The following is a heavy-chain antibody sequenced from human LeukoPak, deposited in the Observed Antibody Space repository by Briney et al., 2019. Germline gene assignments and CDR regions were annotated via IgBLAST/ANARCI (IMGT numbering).Heavy chain of an antibody. CDR1: GGTFSSYA. V-gene: IGHV1-69*04. J-gene: IGHJ6*02. CDR2: IIPILGIA. Sequence: GASVKVSCKASGGTFSSYAISWVRQAPGRGLEWMGRIIPILGIANYAQKFQGRVTITADKSTSTAYMELSSLRSEDTAVHYCARVSGAPSGMDVWGQGTTVTVSS. CDR3: ARVSGAPSGMDV.